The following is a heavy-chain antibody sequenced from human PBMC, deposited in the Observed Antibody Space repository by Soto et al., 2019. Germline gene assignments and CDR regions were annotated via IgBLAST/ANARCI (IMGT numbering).Heavy chain of an antibody. CDR1: GFIFSADG. V-gene: IGHV3-7*01. J-gene: IGHJ4*02. D-gene: IGHD2-15*01. CDR2: INRGASGT. Sequence: EVQLVESGGDLVQPGGSLRLSCAGSGFIFSADGMSWVRHAPGKGLEWVAMINRGASGTHYVDSVQGRFTISRDNAKNSLYLQTNSLTVEDTAVYYCATLTTAEIQTAAYWAEGTLVTVSS. CDR3: ATLTTAEIQTAAY.